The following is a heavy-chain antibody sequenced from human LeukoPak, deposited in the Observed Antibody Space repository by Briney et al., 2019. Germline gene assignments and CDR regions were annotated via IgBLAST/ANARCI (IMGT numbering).Heavy chain of an antibody. V-gene: IGHV3-21*01. D-gene: IGHD3-22*01. CDR2: ISSSGSYI. Sequence: GSLRLSCAASAFTFSSYSMNWVRQAPGKGLEWVSSISSSGSYIYYADSVKGRFTISRDNAKNSLYLQMNSLRAEDTAVYYCARDSYYYDSSGDYWGQGTLVTVSS. CDR3: ARDSYYYDSSGDY. J-gene: IGHJ4*02. CDR1: AFTFSSYS.